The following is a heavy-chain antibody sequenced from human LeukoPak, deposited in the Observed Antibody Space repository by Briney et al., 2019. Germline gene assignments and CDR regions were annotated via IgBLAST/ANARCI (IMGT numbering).Heavy chain of an antibody. J-gene: IGHJ6*02. CDR1: GFTFSDYY. D-gene: IGHD6-13*01. CDR3: ARKMGIAAAGNPDYYYYGMDV. CDR2: ISSSSSYT. V-gene: IGHV3-11*06. Sequence: GGSLRLSCAASGFTFSDYYMSWIRQAPGKGLEWVSYISSSSSYTNYADSVKGRFTISRDNAKNSLYLQMNSLRAEDTAVYYCARKMGIAAAGNPDYYYYGMDVWGQGTTVTVSS.